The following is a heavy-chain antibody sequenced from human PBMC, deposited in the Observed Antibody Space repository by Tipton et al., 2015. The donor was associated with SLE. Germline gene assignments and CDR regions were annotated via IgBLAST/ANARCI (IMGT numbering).Heavy chain of an antibody. CDR2: IWHDGSKK. CDR3: AKDESEEVAADWFDP. Sequence: SLRLSCAASGFTFRSYVMYWVRQAPDKGLECAAVIWHDGSKKYYADSVRGRFTISRDNSKNSLYLQMNSLRAEDTAVYYCAKDESEEVAADWFDPRGQGILVTVSS. J-gene: IGHJ5*02. CDR1: GFTFRSYV. V-gene: IGHV3-33*03. D-gene: IGHD5-12*01.